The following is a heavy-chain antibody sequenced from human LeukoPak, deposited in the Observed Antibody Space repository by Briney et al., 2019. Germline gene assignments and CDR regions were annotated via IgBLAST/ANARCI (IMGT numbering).Heavy chain of an antibody. J-gene: IGHJ5*02. CDR1: GYTFTCYS. Sequence: ASVKVSCKASGYTFTCYSMHWVREAPGQGLEWMGWINPNSGGTNYAQKFQGRVTMTRDTSISTAYMELSRLRSDDTAVYYCARASRRSEHGGYGTWVQGTLVTVSS. CDR2: INPNSGGT. D-gene: IGHD5-12*01. V-gene: IGHV1-2*02. CDR3: ARASRRSEHGGYGT.